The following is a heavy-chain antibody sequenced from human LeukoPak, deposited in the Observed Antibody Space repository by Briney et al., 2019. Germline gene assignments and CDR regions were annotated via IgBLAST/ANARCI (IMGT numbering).Heavy chain of an antibody. CDR3: ARDSLFSPGTGGSLDY. D-gene: IGHD1-7*01. J-gene: IGHJ4*02. CDR1: GFTFSKYG. CDR2: MSSDGRDI. V-gene: IGHV3-30*04. Sequence: GGSLRLSCTASGFTFSKYGLHWIRQAPGGRLQWVSLMSSDGRDIQYLHSVKGRFTISRDNSKNTLYLQMNSLRSDDTAVYYCARDSLFSPGTGGSLDYWGQGTLVTVSS.